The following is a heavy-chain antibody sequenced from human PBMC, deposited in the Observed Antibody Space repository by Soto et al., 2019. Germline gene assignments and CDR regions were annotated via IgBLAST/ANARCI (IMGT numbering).Heavy chain of an antibody. J-gene: IGHJ5*02. CDR1: GYTFTSYY. Sequence: QVQLVQSGAEVKKPGASVKVSCKASGYTFTSYYMHWVRQAPGQGLEWMGIITPSGGSTSYAQKFQGRVTMTRDTSTSTVYMEMSRLRSEDTAVYYWARGASGDSSGSWGQGTLVTVSS. D-gene: IGHD3-22*01. CDR2: ITPSGGST. V-gene: IGHV1-46*01. CDR3: ARGASGDSSGS.